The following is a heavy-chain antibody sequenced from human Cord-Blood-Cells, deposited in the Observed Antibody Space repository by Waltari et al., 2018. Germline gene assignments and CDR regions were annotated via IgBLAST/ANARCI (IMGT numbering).Heavy chain of an antibody. J-gene: IGHJ3*02. CDR3: ARSSSSDAFDI. D-gene: IGHD6-13*01. V-gene: IGHV4-34*01. CDR2: INHSGST. Sequence: QVQLQQWGAGLLKPSETLSLTCAVYGGSFSGYYWSWIRQPPGKGLEWIGEINHSGSTNYNPSRKSRVTISVDTSKNQFSLKLSSVTAADTAVYYCARSSSSDAFDIWGQGTMVTVSS. CDR1: GGSFSGYY.